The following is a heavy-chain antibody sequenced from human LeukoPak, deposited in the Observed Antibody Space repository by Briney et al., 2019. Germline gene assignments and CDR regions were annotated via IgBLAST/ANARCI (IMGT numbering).Heavy chain of an antibody. CDR2: ISFTSSFV. V-gene: IGHV3-21*01. CDR3: ASERLVVRGITGYFDY. J-gene: IGHJ4*02. D-gene: IGHD3-10*01. Sequence: GGSLRLSCAASGFTFSDYSMNWVRQAPGKGLEWVSSISFTSSFVYYADSVKGRFTISRDNAKNSLYLQMNSLRAEDTAVYYCASERLVVRGITGYFDYWGQGTLVSVSS. CDR1: GFTFSDYS.